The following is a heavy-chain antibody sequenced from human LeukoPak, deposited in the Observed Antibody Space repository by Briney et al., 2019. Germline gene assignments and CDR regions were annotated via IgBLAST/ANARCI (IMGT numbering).Heavy chain of an antibody. CDR2: IKQDGSEK. V-gene: IGHV3-7*01. Sequence: GGSLRLSCAASGFTFSSYWMSWVRQAPGKGLEWVANIKQDGSEKYYVDSVKGRFTISRDNAKNSLYLQKNSLRAEDTAVYYCARGRGFGSSMIGPFDYWGQGTLVPVSS. J-gene: IGHJ4*02. CDR1: GFTFSSYW. CDR3: ARGRGFGSSMIGPFDY. D-gene: IGHD6-13*01.